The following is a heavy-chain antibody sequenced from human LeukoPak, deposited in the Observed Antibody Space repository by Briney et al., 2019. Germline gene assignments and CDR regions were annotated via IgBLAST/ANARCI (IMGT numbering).Heavy chain of an antibody. CDR1: GGSVSNIDYY. V-gene: IGHV4-30-4*01. Sequence: RPSQTLSLTCTVSGGSVSNIDYYWTWIRQTPGKGLEWIGYINYSGNTYYNPSLKSRVTISVDTSKNQFSLKLSSVTAADTAVYYCAMGLTYWGQGTLVTVSS. D-gene: IGHD3/OR15-3a*01. CDR2: INYSGNT. CDR3: AMGLTY. J-gene: IGHJ4*02.